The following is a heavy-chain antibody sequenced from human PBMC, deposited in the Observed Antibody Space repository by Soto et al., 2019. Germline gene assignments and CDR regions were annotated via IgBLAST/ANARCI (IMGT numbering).Heavy chain of an antibody. Sequence: ASVKVSCKASRYPFTSYAMHWVRQAPGHRLEWMGWINAGNGNTKYSQKFQGRVTITRDTSASTAYMELSSLRSEDTAVYYCARSIVVVTALDYWGQGTLVTVSS. V-gene: IGHV1-3*01. CDR2: INAGNGNT. D-gene: IGHD2-21*02. CDR3: ARSIVVVTALDY. J-gene: IGHJ4*02. CDR1: RYPFTSYA.